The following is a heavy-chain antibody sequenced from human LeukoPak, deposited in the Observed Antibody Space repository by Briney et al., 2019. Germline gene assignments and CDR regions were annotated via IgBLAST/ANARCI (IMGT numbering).Heavy chain of an antibody. CDR2: ISSSSSYI. CDR1: GFTFSSYS. D-gene: IGHD5-24*01. CDR3: ARDGGYNTNYDY. Sequence: GGSLRLSCAASGFTFSSYSMNWVRQAPGKGLEWVSSISSSSSYIYYADSVKGRFTISRDNAKNSLYLQMNSLRAEDTALYYCARDGGYNTNYDYWGQGTLVTVSS. J-gene: IGHJ4*02. V-gene: IGHV3-21*04.